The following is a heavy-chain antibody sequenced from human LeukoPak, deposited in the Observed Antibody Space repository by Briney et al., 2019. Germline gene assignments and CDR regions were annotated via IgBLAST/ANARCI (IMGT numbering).Heavy chain of an antibody. J-gene: IGHJ4*02. Sequence: PSETLSLTCTVSGGSIRSSYYYWGWIRQPPGKGLEWIGYIYYSGSTNYKPSLKSRVTISVDTSKNQFSLKLSSVTAADTAVCYCARGHYKEYFDYWGQGTLVTVSS. CDR1: GGSIRSSYYY. D-gene: IGHD4-11*01. CDR2: IYYSGST. CDR3: ARGHYKEYFDY. V-gene: IGHV4-61*05.